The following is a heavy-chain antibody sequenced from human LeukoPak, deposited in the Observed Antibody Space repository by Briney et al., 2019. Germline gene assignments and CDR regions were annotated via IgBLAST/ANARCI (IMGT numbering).Heavy chain of an antibody. CDR1: GFTFSSYA. D-gene: IGHD2-15*01. CDR2: ISGSGGRT. J-gene: IGHJ4*02. CDR3: AKDLGYCSGGSCYEGHYFDY. Sequence: GGSLRLSCAASGFTFSSYAMTWVRQAPGKGLEWVSGISGSGGRTYYADSVKGRFTISRDNSKNTLYLQMNSLRAEDTAVYYCAKDLGYCSGGSCYEGHYFDYWGQGTLVTVSS. V-gene: IGHV3-23*01.